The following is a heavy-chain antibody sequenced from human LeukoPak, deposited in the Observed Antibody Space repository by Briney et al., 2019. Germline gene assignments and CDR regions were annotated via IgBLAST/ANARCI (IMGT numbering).Heavy chain of an antibody. CDR1: GYTFTSYG. CDR2: ISAYNGNT. CDR3: ARDGTTTVTTAYYYGMDV. V-gene: IGHV1-18*01. Sequence: WASVKVSCKASGYTFTSYGISWVRQAPGQGLEWMGWISAYNGNTNYAQKLQGRVTMTTDTSTSTAYMELRSLRSDDTAVYYCARDGTTTVTTAYYYGMDVWGQGTTVTVSS. J-gene: IGHJ6*02. D-gene: IGHD4-17*01.